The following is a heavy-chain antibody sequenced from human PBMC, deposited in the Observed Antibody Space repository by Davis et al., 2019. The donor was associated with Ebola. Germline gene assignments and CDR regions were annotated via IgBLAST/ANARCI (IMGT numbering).Heavy chain of an antibody. CDR2: IYYSGST. CDR1: GGSISSGGYY. Sequence: SETLSLTCTVSGGSISSGGYYWSWIRQHPGKGLEWIGYIYYSGSTNYNPSLKSRVTISVDTSKNQFSLKLSSVTAADTAVYYCARDGGWVGAALFDYWGQGTLVTVSS. V-gene: IGHV4-61*08. CDR3: ARDGGWVGAALFDY. J-gene: IGHJ4*02. D-gene: IGHD2-15*01.